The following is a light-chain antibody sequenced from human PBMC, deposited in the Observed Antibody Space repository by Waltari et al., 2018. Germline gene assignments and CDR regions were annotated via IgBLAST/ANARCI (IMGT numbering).Light chain of an antibody. CDR1: ESVITF. CDR3: EQRSSWPRT. V-gene: IGKV3-11*01. J-gene: IGKJ2*01. Sequence: ETVLTQSPATLSLSPGGRATLAFRASESVITFLSWYQQRPGQAPRLPIYDASKRATGIPARFSGAGSGTDFILTISNLEPEDFALYFCEQRSSWPRTFGQGTKLEMK. CDR2: DAS.